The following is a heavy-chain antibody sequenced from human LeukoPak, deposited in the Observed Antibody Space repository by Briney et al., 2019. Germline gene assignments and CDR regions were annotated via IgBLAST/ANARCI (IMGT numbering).Heavy chain of an antibody. CDR3: ARAGPYYYDSGSSFDY. Sequence: GGSLRLSCAVSGFTFSSCAMSWVRQAPGKGLEWVSVIYDGGDTYYADSVKGRFTISRDNSKNTLYLQMNSLRAEDTAVYYCARAGPYYYDSGSSFDYWGQGTLVTVSS. CDR2: IYDGGDT. D-gene: IGHD3-10*01. CDR1: GFTFSSCA. J-gene: IGHJ4*02. V-gene: IGHV3-66*01.